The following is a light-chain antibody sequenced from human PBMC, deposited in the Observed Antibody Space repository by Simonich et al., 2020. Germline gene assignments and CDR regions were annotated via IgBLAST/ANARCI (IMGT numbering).Light chain of an antibody. CDR3: QSYDSSNWV. J-gene: IGLJ3*02. Sequence: NFMLTQPHSVSESPGKTVTISCTRSSGRIASNYVQWYQQRPGSAPTTVIYEDNQRPSGVPGRCSGSIDSSSNSASLTISGLKTEDEADYYCQSYDSSNWVFGGGTKLTVL. V-gene: IGLV6-57*03. CDR2: EDN. CDR1: SGRIASNY.